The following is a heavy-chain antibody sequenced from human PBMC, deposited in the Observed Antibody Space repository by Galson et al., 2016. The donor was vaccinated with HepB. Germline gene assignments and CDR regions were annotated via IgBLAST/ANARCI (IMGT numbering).Heavy chain of an antibody. CDR2: INHGGST. V-gene: IGHV4-34*01. D-gene: IGHD2-15*01. CDR3: AGVVVAATNWFDP. CDR1: GGSFNAYY. Sequence: LSLTCGVFGGSFNAYYWSWIRQPPGKGLEWIGEINHGGSTKYNPSLKSRLTISVDTSKNQFSLKLTSMTAADTAVYFCAGVVVAATNWFDPWGQGTLVTVSS. J-gene: IGHJ5*02.